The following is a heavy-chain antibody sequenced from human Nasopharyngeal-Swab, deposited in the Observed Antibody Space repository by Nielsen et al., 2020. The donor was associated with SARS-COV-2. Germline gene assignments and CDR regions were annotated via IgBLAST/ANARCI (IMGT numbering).Heavy chain of an antibody. V-gene: IGHV3-33*01. D-gene: IGHD6-6*01. CDR3: ARDSFTGSSHLDY. CDR1: GYTFTGYY. J-gene: IGHJ4*02. Sequence: SCKASGYTFTGYYMHWVRQAPGKGLEWVAVIWYGGSNKYYADSVKGRFTISRDNSKKTLYLQMNSLRAEDTAVYYCARDSFTGSSHLDYWGQGTLVTVSS. CDR2: IWYGGSNK.